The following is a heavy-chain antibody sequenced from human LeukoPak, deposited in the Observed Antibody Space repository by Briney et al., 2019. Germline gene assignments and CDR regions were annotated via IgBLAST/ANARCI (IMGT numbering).Heavy chain of an antibody. J-gene: IGHJ6*02. D-gene: IGHD3-9*01. V-gene: IGHV3-23*01. CDR3: ARAPFYDILTGLYYYYGMDV. CDR2: ISGSGGST. CDR1: GFTFSSYW. Sequence: GGSLRLSCAASGFTFSSYWMSWVRQAPGKGLEWVSAISGSGGSTYYADSVKGRFTISRGNSKNSLYLQMNSLRAEDTAVYYCARAPFYDILTGLYYYYGMDVWGQGTTVTVSS.